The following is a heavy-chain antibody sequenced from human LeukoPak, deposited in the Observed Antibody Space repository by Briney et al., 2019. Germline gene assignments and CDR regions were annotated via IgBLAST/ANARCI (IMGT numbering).Heavy chain of an antibody. CDR1: GFTFSSYA. J-gene: IGHJ4*02. CDR3: AKDEDYDILTGPTGY. D-gene: IGHD3-9*01. CDR2: ISGSGGST. Sequence: PGGSLRLSCAASGFTFSSYAMSWVRQAPGKGLEWVSAISGSGGSTYYADSVKGRFTISRDNSKDTLYLQMNSLRAEDTAVYYCAKDEDYDILTGPTGYWGQGTLVTVSS. V-gene: IGHV3-23*01.